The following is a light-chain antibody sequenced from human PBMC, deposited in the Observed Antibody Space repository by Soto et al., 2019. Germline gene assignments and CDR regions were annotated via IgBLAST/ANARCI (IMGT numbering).Light chain of an antibody. Sequence: QSPGTLSLSPGERATLSCRASQSIISNYLAWYQQKPGQAPRLLIYGVSRRATGIPDRFSGSGSGTDFTLTISRLEPEDLAVYYCQQFSSSPLTFGGGTKVDIK. CDR1: QSIISNY. CDR3: QQFSSSPLT. CDR2: GVS. V-gene: IGKV3-20*01. J-gene: IGKJ4*01.